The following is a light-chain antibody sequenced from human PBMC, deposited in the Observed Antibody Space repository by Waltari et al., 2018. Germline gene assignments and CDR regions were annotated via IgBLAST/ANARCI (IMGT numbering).Light chain of an antibody. CDR2: EVI. CDR1: SSDVGGYNY. CDR3: SSYAGSNNFVV. J-gene: IGLJ2*01. V-gene: IGLV2-8*01. Sequence: QSALTQPPSASGSPGRSVTISCTGTSSDVGGYNYLSWYQQHPGNAPKLMIYEVIKRPSGVPDRFSGSKSGNTASLTVSGLQAEDEADYYCSSYAGSNNFVVFGGGTRLTVL.